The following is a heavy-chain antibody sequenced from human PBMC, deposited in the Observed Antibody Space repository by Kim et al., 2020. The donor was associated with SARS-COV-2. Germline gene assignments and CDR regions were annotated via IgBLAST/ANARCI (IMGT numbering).Heavy chain of an antibody. J-gene: IGHJ4*02. CDR1: GGSISSSSYY. D-gene: IGHD3-9*01. Sequence: SETLSLTCTVSGGSISSSSYYWGWIRQPPGKGLEWIGSIYYSGSTYYNPSLKSRVTISVDTSKNQFSLKLSSVTAADTAVYYCARVLRYFDWLLQGGPYYFDYWGQGTLVTVSS. CDR3: ARVLRYFDWLLQGGPYYFDY. CDR2: IYYSGST. V-gene: IGHV4-39*01.